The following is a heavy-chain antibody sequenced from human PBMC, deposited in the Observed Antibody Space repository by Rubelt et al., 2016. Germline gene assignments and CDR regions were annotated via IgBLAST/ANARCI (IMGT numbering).Heavy chain of an antibody. J-gene: IGHJ4*02. D-gene: IGHD6-13*01. CDR1: GFTFSSYA. Sequence: EVQLSESGGGLVQPGGSLRLSCAASGFTFSSYAMSWVRQAPGKGLEWVSAISGSGGNTYYADSVKGRCTIARDNSKNTRDLQMNSLRGEDTAVYYCAKYPRLAAASVRGGIDYWGQGTLVTVSS. V-gene: IGHV3-23*01. CDR2: ISGSGGNT. CDR3: AKYPRLAAASVRGGIDY.